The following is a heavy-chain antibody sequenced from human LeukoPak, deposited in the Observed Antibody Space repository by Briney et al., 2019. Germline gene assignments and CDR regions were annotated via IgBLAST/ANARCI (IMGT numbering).Heavy chain of an antibody. Sequence: GRSLRLSCAASGFTFDDYAMHWVRQAPGKGLEWVSGISWNSGSIGYADSVKGRFTISRDNAKNSLYLQMNSLRAEDTALYHCARIHYYGMDVWGQGTTVTVSS. J-gene: IGHJ6*02. CDR3: ARIHYYGMDV. CDR2: ISWNSGSI. V-gene: IGHV3-9*01. CDR1: GFTFDDYA.